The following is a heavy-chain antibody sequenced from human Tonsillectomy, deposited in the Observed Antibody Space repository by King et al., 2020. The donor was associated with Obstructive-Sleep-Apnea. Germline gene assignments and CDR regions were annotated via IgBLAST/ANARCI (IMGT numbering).Heavy chain of an antibody. CDR3: ARDAQGVIVPAPTPYFDY. CDR2: ISNDESNK. D-gene: IGHD3-16*02. J-gene: IGHJ4*02. CDR1: GFTFSIYI. V-gene: IGHV3-30*04. Sequence: VQLVESGGGVVQPGRSLRLSCAASGFTFSIYIMHWVRQAPGKGLEWVAVISNDESNKYYADFVKGRFTISRDNSKNTLYLQMNSLRAEDTAVYYCARDAQGVIVPAPTPYFDYWGQGTLVTVSS.